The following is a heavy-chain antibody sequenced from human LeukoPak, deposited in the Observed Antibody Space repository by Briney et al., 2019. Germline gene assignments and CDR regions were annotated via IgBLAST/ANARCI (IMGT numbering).Heavy chain of an antibody. Sequence: PGGSLRLSCAASGFTFSSYEMNWVRQAPGKGLEWVSYISSSGSTIYYADSVKGRFTISRDNSKNTLYLQMNSLRAEDTAVYYCAKDLRYYYDSSGYYPEYFQHWGQGTLVTVSS. CDR2: ISSSGSTI. V-gene: IGHV3-48*03. D-gene: IGHD3-22*01. J-gene: IGHJ1*01. CDR3: AKDLRYYYDSSGYYPEYFQH. CDR1: GFTFSSYE.